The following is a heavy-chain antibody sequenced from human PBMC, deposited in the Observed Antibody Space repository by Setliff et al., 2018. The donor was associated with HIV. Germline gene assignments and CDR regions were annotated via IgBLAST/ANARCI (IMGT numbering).Heavy chain of an antibody. CDR3: ARRKGYCSGPSCLEFSWFDP. D-gene: IGHD2-2*01. CDR1: GGSTSSSSYY. Sequence: PSETLSLTCTVSGGSTSSSSYYWGWIRQPPGKGLEWIGSIYYSGSAYYSPSLKSRVTISVDTSKNQFSLKLSSVTAADTAVYYCARRKGYCSGPSCLEFSWFDPWGQGTLVT. CDR2: IYYSGSA. J-gene: IGHJ5*02. V-gene: IGHV4-39*01.